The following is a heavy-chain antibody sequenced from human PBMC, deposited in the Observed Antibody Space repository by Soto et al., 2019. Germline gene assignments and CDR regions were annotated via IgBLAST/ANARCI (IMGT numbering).Heavy chain of an antibody. CDR2: IYYSGSP. V-gene: IGHV4-59*08. CDR1: EVSIISYY. J-gene: IGHJ6*03. Sequence: SETLSLTCTFAEVSIISYYWCWIRKTPGKGLEWIGYIYYSGSPYFNPSLKSRDTISIDTSKNQFSLKLSSVTAADTALYFCARSPKFYGEHYMDVWGKGTTVTVS. D-gene: IGHD4-17*01. CDR3: ARSPKFYGEHYMDV.